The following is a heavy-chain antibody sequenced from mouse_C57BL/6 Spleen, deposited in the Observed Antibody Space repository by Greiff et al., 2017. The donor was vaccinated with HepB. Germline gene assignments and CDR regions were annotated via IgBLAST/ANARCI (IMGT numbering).Heavy chain of an antibody. D-gene: IGHD4-1*01. Sequence: EVKLQQSGPELVKPGASVKISCKASGYTFTDYYMNWVKQSHGKSLEWIGDINPNNGGTSYNQKFKGKATLNVDKSSSTAYMELRSLTSEDSAVYYCARGLNWDRFAYWGQGTLVTVSA. CDR2: INPNNGGT. CDR3: ARGLNWDRFAY. V-gene: IGHV1-26*01. CDR1: GYTFTDYY. J-gene: IGHJ3*01.